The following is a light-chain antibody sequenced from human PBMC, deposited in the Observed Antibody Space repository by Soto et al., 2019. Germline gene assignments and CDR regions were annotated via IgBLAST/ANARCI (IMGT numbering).Light chain of an antibody. J-gene: IGKJ1*01. CDR3: QQYNSYPWT. CDR2: DSS. V-gene: IGKV1-5*01. CDR1: QSISSW. Sequence: DIQMTQSPSTLSASVGDRVTITCRSSQSISSWLAWYQQKPGKAPKLLXXDSSSLXSGVPSRFSGSGSGTEFTLTTTSLQPDDFATYYCQQYNSYPWTFGQGTKVDIK.